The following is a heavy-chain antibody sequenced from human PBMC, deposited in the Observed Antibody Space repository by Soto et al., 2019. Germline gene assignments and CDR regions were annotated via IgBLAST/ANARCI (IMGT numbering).Heavy chain of an antibody. CDR2: INHSGST. CDR1: GGSFGGYY. J-gene: IGHJ4*02. Sequence: SETLSLTCAVYGGSFGGYYWSWIRQPPGKGLEWIGEINHSGSTNYNPSLKSRVTISVDTSKNQFSLKLSSVTAADTAVYYCARGRVTMVRGVLDYWGQGTLVTVSS. V-gene: IGHV4-34*01. CDR3: ARGRVTMVRGVLDY. D-gene: IGHD3-10*01.